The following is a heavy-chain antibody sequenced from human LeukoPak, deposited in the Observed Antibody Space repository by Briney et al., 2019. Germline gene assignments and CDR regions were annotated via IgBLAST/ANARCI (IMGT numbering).Heavy chain of an antibody. Sequence: GASVKVSCKASGYTFTSYYMHWVRQAPGQGLEWMGIINPSGGSTSYAQKFQGRVTTTRDTSTSTAYMELSSLRSEDTAVYYCARGVVVTAIPYYYYYYGMDVWGQGTTVTVSS. D-gene: IGHD2-21*02. CDR1: GYTFTSYY. CDR2: INPSGGST. J-gene: IGHJ6*02. CDR3: ARGVVVTAIPYYYYYYGMDV. V-gene: IGHV1-46*01.